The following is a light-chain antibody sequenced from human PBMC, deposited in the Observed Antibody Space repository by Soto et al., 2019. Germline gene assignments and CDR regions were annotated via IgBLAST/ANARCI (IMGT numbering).Light chain of an antibody. CDR1: QTIRTY. J-gene: IGKJ1*01. Sequence: DIQMTQSPSSLSASVGDRVSITCRASQTIRTYLNWYQKKPGKDPKVLIYAASSLQSGVPSRFIGSGSGTYFTLTISSLQPEDVATYYCQHSYSTLWTFGQGTRVEIK. CDR2: AAS. V-gene: IGKV1-39*01. CDR3: QHSYSTLWT.